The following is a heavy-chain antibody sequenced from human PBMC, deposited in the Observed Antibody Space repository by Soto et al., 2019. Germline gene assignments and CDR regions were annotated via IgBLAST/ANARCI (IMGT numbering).Heavy chain of an antibody. CDR3: ARGVDYYGSGSPFYPSWFDP. D-gene: IGHD3-10*01. V-gene: IGHV1-3*05. J-gene: IGHJ5*02. Sequence: QVQLVQSGAEEKKPGASVKVSCKASGYTFTSYAMHWVRQAPGQRLEWMGWINAGNGNTKYSQKFQGRVTITRDTSXXTXYXXLSSLRSEDTDVYYCARGVDYYGSGSPFYPSWFDPWGQGTLVTVSS. CDR1: GYTFTSYA. CDR2: INAGNGNT.